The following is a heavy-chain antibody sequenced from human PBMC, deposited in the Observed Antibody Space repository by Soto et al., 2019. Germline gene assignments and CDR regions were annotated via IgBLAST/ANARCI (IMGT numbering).Heavy chain of an antibody. D-gene: IGHD6-13*01. CDR2: IYHSGST. Sequence: SETLSLTCTVSGDSISSGDYYWSWIRQPPGKGLEWIGYIYHSGSTYYNPSLKSRVTISVDRSKNQFSLKLSSVTAADTAVYYCASSHAGAHITAAVHWGQGTLVTVSS. V-gene: IGHV4-30-2*01. CDR1: GDSISSGDYY. J-gene: IGHJ4*02. CDR3: ASSHAGAHITAAVH.